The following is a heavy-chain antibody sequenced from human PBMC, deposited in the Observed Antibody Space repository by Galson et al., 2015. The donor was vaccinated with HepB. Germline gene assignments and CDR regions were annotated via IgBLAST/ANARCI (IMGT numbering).Heavy chain of an antibody. Sequence: SLRLSCAASGFSFSSYGRHWLRQAPGKGLEWVAFIVYDGSHKDYADSVKGPFTISRDNSKKTLYLQINSVRPEDAAVYYCAKAYVSSSGAADAFDIWGQGTTVTVSS. CDR2: IVYDGSHK. V-gene: IGHV3-30*02. CDR3: AKAYVSSSGAADAFDI. D-gene: IGHD6-6*01. CDR1: GFSFSSYG. J-gene: IGHJ3*02.